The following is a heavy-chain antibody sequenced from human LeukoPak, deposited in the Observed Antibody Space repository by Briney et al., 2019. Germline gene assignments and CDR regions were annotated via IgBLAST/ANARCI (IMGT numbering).Heavy chain of an antibody. CDR2: INPNSGGT. CDR1: GYTFTGCY. J-gene: IGHJ6*03. V-gene: IGHV1-2*02. CDR3: ARAPSWYYYMDV. Sequence: ASVKVSCKASGYTFTGCYMHWVRQAPGQGLEWMGWINPNSGGTNYAQKFQGRVTMTRDTSISTAYMELSRLRSDDTAVYYCARAPSWYYYMDVWGKGTTVTVSS.